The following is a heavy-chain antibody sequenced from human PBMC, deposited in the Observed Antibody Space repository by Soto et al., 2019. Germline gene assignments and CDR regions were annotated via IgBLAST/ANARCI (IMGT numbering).Heavy chain of an antibody. D-gene: IGHD1-26*01. CDR3: AKDRATTIVY. V-gene: IGHV3-30*18. J-gene: IGHJ4*02. Sequence: QVQLVESGGGVVQPGRSLRLSCAASGFTFSSYGMHWVRQAPGKGLEWVAVISYDGSNKYYADSVKGRFTISRDNSKNMLYLQMNCLRAEDTAVYYCAKDRATTIVYWGQGTLVTVSS. CDR1: GFTFSSYG. CDR2: ISYDGSNK.